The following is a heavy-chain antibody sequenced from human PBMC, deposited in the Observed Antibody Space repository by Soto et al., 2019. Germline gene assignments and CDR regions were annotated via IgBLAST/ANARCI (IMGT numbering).Heavy chain of an antibody. CDR3: ARVKEYYYYYMEV. CDR2: IYYIGSN. CDR1: GGSISSGGYY. Sequence: QVQLQESGPGLVKPSQTLSLTCTVSGGSISSGGYYWSWIRHHPWKGLEWIGYIYYIGSNYYNPFLTSRFTISVDTSKNQFSLKLSSVTAADTAVYYCARVKEYYYYYMEVWGKGTTVTVSS. V-gene: IGHV4-31*03. J-gene: IGHJ6*03.